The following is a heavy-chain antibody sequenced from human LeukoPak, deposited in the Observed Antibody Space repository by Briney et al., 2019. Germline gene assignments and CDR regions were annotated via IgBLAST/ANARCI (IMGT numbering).Heavy chain of an antibody. CDR2: INPSGGST. CDR1: GYTFTSYD. V-gene: IGHV1-46*01. Sequence: ASVKVSFTASGYTFTSYDINWVRQAPGQGLEWMGIINPSGGSTSYAQKFQGRVTMTRDTSTSTVYMELSSLRSEDTAVYYCAREGSVTEEPNFDYWGQGTLVTVSS. D-gene: IGHD3-10*01. J-gene: IGHJ4*02. CDR3: AREGSVTEEPNFDY.